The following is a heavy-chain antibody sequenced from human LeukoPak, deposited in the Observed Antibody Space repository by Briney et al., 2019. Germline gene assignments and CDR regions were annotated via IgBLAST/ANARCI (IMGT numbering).Heavy chain of an antibody. CDR1: GGSISSYY. J-gene: IGHJ4*02. D-gene: IGHD3-22*01. CDR3: ARRHYDSSGYYDY. Sequence: SETLSLTCTVSGGSISSYYWSWIRQPPGKGLEWIGYIYCSGSTNYNPSLKSRVTISVDTSKNQFSLKLSSVTAADTAVYYCARRHYDSSGYYDYWGQGTLVTVSS. CDR2: IYCSGST. V-gene: IGHV4-59*08.